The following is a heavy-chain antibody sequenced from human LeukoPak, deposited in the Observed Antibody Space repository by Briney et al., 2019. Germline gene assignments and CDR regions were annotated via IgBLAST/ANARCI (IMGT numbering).Heavy chain of an antibody. D-gene: IGHD5-24*01. CDR3: ARQDPLIRRYNYY. CDR2: ISSSSRYI. CDR1: GFPFSSYS. Sequence: GSLRLSCAASGFPFSSYSMNWGRQAPGKGLEGVSSISSSSRYISYADSVKGRFPISRDNPKNSLYLQMNSLRAENTAVYSCARQDPLIRRYNYYWGQGTLVTVSS. V-gene: IGHV3-21*01. J-gene: IGHJ4*02.